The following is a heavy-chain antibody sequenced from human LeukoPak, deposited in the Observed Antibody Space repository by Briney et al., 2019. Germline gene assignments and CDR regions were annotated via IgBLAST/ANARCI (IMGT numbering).Heavy chain of an antibody. V-gene: IGHV3-30*02. CDR1: GFTFSSYG. Sequence: GGSLRLSCAASGFTFSSYGMHWVRQAPGKGLEWVAFIRYDGSSKYYADSVKGRFTISRDNSKNTLYLQMNSLRAEDTAVYYCAKVLAADATDAFDIWGQGTMVTVSS. J-gene: IGHJ3*02. CDR3: AKVLAADATDAFDI. CDR2: IRYDGSSK. D-gene: IGHD6-13*01.